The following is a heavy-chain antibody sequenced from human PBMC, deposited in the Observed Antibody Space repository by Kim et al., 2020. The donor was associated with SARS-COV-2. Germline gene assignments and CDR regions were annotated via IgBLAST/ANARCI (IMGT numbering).Heavy chain of an antibody. Sequence: ASVKVSCKASGYTFTSYYMHWVRQAPGQGLEWMGIINPSGGSTSYAQKFQGRVTMTRDTSTSTVYMELSSLRSEDTAVYYCASVGSTVVPFDYWGQGTLVTVSS. CDR1: GYTFTSYY. J-gene: IGHJ4*02. CDR3: ASVGSTVVPFDY. V-gene: IGHV1-46*01. CDR2: INPSGGST. D-gene: IGHD4-17*01.